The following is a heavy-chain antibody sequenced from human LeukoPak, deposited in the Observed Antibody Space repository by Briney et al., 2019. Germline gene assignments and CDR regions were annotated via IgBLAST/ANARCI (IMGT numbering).Heavy chain of an antibody. Sequence: GGSLRLSCAASGFTFSSHWMSWVRQAPGKGLEWVSSISSSSSYIYYADSVKGRFTISRDNAKNSLYLQMNSLRAEDTAVYYCARDSELWFGELSWFDPWGQGTLVTVSS. V-gene: IGHV3-21*01. CDR2: ISSSSSYI. J-gene: IGHJ5*02. CDR3: ARDSELWFGELSWFDP. CDR1: GFTFSSHW. D-gene: IGHD3-10*01.